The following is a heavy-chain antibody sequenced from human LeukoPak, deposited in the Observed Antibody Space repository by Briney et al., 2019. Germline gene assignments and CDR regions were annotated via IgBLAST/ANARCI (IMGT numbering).Heavy chain of an antibody. CDR3: ARDRDYYDSSGYYLAGAFDI. V-gene: IGHV1-69*05. J-gene: IGHJ3*02. D-gene: IGHD3-22*01. Sequence: SVKVSCKASGGTFSSYAISWVRQAPGQGLEWMGGIIPIFGTANYAQKFQGSVTITTDESTSTAYMELSSLRSEDTAVYYCARDRDYYDSSGYYLAGAFDIWGQGTMVTVSS. CDR2: IIPIFGTA. CDR1: GGTFSSYA.